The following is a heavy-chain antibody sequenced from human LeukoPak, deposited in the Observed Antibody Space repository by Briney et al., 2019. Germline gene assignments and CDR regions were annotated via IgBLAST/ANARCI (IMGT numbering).Heavy chain of an antibody. CDR3: ARETAVNSWPLNWFDP. CDR2: INHSGST. Sequence: SETLSLTCAVYGGSFSGYYWSWIRQPPGKGLEWIGEINHSGSTNYNPSLKSRVTISVDTSKNQFSLKLSSVTAADTAVFYCARETAVNSWPLNWFDPWGQGTLVTVSS. D-gene: IGHD6-13*01. CDR1: GGSFSGYY. V-gene: IGHV4-34*01. J-gene: IGHJ5*02.